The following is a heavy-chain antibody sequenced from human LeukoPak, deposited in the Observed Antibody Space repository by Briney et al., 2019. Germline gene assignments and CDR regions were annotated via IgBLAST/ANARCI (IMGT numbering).Heavy chain of an antibody. D-gene: IGHD6-6*01. CDR3: ARSARIAARPQNFDY. V-gene: IGHV4-38-2*01. CDR1: GYSISSGYY. J-gene: IGHJ4*02. Sequence: PSETLSLTCSVSGYSISSGYYWGWIRQPPGKGLEWIGSIYHSGSTYYNPSLKSRVTMSVDTSKNQFSLKLSSVTAADTAVYFCARSARIAARPQNFDYWGQGTLVPVSS. CDR2: IYHSGST.